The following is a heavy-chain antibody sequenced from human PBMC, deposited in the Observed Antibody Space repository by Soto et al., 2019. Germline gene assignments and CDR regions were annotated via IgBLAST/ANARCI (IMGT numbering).Heavy chain of an antibody. Sequence: PSETLSLTCTVSGGSIRTGGYYWSWIRQHPGKGLEWLGYIYYTGRTYYNPSLKNRLTMSVDMSKSQFSLKLTSLTAAATAVYYCAKDPSPQPTTVVTPGWFDPWGQGILVTVSS. CDR2: IYYTGRT. V-gene: IGHV4-31*03. J-gene: IGHJ5*02. CDR1: GGSIRTGGYY. D-gene: IGHD4-17*01. CDR3: AKDPSPQPTTVVTPGWFDP.